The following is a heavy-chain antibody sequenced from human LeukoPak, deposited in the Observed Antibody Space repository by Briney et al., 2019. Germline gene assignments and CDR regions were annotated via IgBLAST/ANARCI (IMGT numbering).Heavy chain of an antibody. Sequence: SQTLSLTCGISGDSVSSNDAAWSWIRQSPSSGLEWLGRTFYRSKWYYDYAPSVRSRITINPNTSNSQFSLQLASVTPEDTAVYYCAREVAIIRGVRTWFGSWGPGILVTVSS. CDR2: TFYRSKWYY. J-gene: IGHJ5*01. V-gene: IGHV6-1*01. CDR1: GDSVSSNDAA. D-gene: IGHD3-10*01. CDR3: AREVAIIRGVRTWFGS.